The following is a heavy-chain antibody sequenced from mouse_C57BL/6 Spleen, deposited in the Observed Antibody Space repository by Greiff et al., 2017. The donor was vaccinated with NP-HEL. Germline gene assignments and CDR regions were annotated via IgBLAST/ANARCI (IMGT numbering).Heavy chain of an antibody. J-gene: IGHJ2*01. Sequence: QVQLKESGAELVKPGASVKISCKASGYAFSSYWMNWVKQRPGKGLEWIGQIYPGDGDTNYNGKFKGKATLTADKSSSTAYMQLSSLTSEDSAVYFCALITTVHFDYWGQGTTLTVSS. CDR3: ALITTVHFDY. CDR1: GYAFSSYW. D-gene: IGHD1-1*01. CDR2: IYPGDGDT. V-gene: IGHV1-80*01.